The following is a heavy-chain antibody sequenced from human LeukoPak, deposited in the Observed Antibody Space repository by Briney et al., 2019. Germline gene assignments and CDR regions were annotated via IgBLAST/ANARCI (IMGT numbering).Heavy chain of an antibody. J-gene: IGHJ6*03. Sequence: GASVKVSCKASGGTFSSYAISWVLQAPGQGLEWMGRIIPIFGTANYAQKFQGRVTITTDESTSTAYMELSSLRSEDTAVYYCARHRPGGSPWPPDYYYYMDVWGKGTTVTVSS. CDR1: GGTFSSYA. D-gene: IGHD3-16*01. CDR2: IIPIFGTA. CDR3: ARHRPGGSPWPPDYYYYMDV. V-gene: IGHV1-69*05.